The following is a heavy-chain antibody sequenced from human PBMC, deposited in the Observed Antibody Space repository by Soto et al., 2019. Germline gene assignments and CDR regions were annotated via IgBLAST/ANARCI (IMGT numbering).Heavy chain of an antibody. V-gene: IGHV3-21*01. CDR3: ARDKGPGGLYSFDP. CDR2: ISSSSSYI. CDR1: GFTSSSYS. J-gene: IGHJ5*02. Sequence: PGGSLRLSCAASGFTSSSYSMNWVRQAPGKGLEWVSSISSSSSYIYYADSVKGRFTISRDNAKNSLYLQMNSLRAEDTAVYYCARDKGPGGLYSFDPWGQGTLVTVSS. D-gene: IGHD3-10*02.